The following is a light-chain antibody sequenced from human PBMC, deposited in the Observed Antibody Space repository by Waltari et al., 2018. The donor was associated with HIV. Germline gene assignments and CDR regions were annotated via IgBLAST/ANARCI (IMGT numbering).Light chain of an antibody. V-gene: IGLV2-23*02. J-gene: IGLJ3*02. CDR1: NSDIGRFNL. CDR2: EVN. Sequence: QSALTQPASVSGSPGQSITFSRTGTNSDIGRFNLASWYQQHPGRVPKVIIYEVNERPSGISSRFSGSKSGNTASLTISGLQPEDEADYYCCAYAHTKTWVFGGGTKLTVL. CDR3: CAYAHTKTWV.